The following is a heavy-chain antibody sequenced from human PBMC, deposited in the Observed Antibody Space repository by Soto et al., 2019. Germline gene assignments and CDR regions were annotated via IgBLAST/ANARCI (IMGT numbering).Heavy chain of an antibody. D-gene: IGHD6-13*01. CDR3: ARGYSSSWYGMGDYYYGMDV. CDR2: ISAYNGNT. V-gene: IGHV1-18*01. CDR1: GYTFTSYG. Sequence: ASVKVSCKASGYTFTSYGISWVLQAPGQGLEWMGWISAYNGNTNYAQKLQGRVTMTTDTSTSTAYMELRSLRSDDTAVYYCARGYSSSWYGMGDYYYGMDVWGQGTTVTVSS. J-gene: IGHJ6*02.